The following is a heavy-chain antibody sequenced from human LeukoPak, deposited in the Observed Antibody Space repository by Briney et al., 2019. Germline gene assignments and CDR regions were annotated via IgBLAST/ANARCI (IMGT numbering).Heavy chain of an antibody. J-gene: IGHJ6*02. V-gene: IGHV1-46*01. CDR2: INPSGGST. D-gene: IGHD6-13*01. Sequence: ASVKVSCKTSGYTFTSYYMHWVRQAPGQGLEWMGIINPSGGSTSYAQKFQGRVTMTRDTSTSTVYMEPSSLRSEDTAVYYCARGGNMIAAAGRAAYYSMDVWGQGTTVTVSS. CDR3: ARGGNMIAAAGRAAYYSMDV. CDR1: GYTFTSYY.